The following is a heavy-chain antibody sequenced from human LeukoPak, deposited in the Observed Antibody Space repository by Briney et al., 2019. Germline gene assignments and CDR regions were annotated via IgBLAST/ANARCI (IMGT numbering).Heavy chain of an antibody. D-gene: IGHD4-23*01. J-gene: IGHJ4*02. CDR1: GFTFSSYW. Sequence: GGSLRLSCAASGFTFSSYWMHWVRQAPGKGLVWFSRINSDGSSTSYADSVKGRFTISRDNAKNTLYLQMNSLRAEDTAVYYCARATAYYGGNLDYWGQGTLVTVSS. V-gene: IGHV3-74*01. CDR3: ARATAYYGGNLDY. CDR2: INSDGSST.